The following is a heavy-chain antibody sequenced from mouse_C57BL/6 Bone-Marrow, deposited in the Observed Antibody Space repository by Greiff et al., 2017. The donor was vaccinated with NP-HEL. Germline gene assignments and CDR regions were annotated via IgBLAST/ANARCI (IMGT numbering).Heavy chain of an antibody. CDR3: TRGGYETTVERGYFDV. Sequence: EVMLVESGEGLVKPGGSLKLSCAASGFTFSSYAMSWVRQTPEKRLEWVAYISSGGDYIYYADTVKGRFTISRDNARNTLYLQMSSLKSEDTAMYYCTRGGYETTVERGYFDVWGTGTTVTVSS. D-gene: IGHD1-1*01. J-gene: IGHJ1*03. CDR1: GFTFSSYA. V-gene: IGHV5-9-1*02. CDR2: ISSGGDYI.